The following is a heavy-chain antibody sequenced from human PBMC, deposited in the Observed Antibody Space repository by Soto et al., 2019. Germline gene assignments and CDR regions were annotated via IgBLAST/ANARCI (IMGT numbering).Heavy chain of an antibody. Sequence: GGSLRLSCAASGFTFSSYAMHWVRQAPGKGLEWVAVISYDGSNKYYADSVKGRFTISRDNSKNTLYLQMNSLRAEDTAVYYCARDGAADSIRLDYWGQGTLVTVSS. CDR2: ISYDGSNK. CDR3: ARDGAADSIRLDY. V-gene: IGHV3-30-3*01. D-gene: IGHD4-4*01. J-gene: IGHJ4*02. CDR1: GFTFSSYA.